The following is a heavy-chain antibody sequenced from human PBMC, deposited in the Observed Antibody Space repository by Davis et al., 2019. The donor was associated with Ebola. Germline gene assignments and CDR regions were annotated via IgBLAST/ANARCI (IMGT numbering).Heavy chain of an antibody. D-gene: IGHD5-18*01. CDR1: GFSLSNYG. CDR3: AKETPVDTALGDS. Sequence: GESLKISCAAPGFSLSNYGMHWVRQAPGKGLEWVARISYDGDDENYADSVKGRFTISRDNSKNTLYLEMKSLRPEDTAVYYCAKETPVDTALGDSWGQGTLVTVSS. V-gene: IGHV3-30*18. J-gene: IGHJ4*02. CDR2: ISYDGDDE.